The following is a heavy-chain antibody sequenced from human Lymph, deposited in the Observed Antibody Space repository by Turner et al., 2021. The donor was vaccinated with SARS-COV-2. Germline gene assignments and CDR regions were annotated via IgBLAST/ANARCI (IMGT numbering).Heavy chain of an antibody. V-gene: IGHV3-15*01. CDR2: FKSKTDGWTT. Sequence: EVQLVESGGGLVKPGGSLRLSCAASGFTFNNAWMSWVRQAPGRGLEGVGRFKSKTDGWTTDYAAHVKGRFTISRDDSKNSLYLHMISLKTEDTAVYYCTTDPGQLVPYFDYWGQGTLVTVSS. CDR3: TTDPGQLVPYFDY. D-gene: IGHD6-6*01. J-gene: IGHJ4*02. CDR1: GFTFNNAW.